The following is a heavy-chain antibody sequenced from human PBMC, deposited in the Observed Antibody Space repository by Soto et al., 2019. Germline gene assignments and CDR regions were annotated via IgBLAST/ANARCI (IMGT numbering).Heavy chain of an antibody. D-gene: IGHD2-2*01. CDR3: ARDSNPYCSSTSCSIY. CDR1: GFTFSDYY. V-gene: IGHV3-11*01. Sequence: GGSVRLSCAASGFTFSDYYMSWIRQALGKGLEWVSYISSSGSTIYYADSVKGRFTISRDNAKNSLYLQMNSLRAEDTAVYYCARDSNPYCSSTSCSIYWGQGTLVTVSS. CDR2: ISSSGSTI. J-gene: IGHJ4*02.